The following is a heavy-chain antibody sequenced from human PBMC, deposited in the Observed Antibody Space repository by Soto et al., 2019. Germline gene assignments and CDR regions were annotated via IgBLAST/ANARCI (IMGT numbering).Heavy chain of an antibody. D-gene: IGHD5-18*01. CDR3: ARDGRYSYGTDY. V-gene: IGHV3-21*01. CDR1: GFTFSSYS. J-gene: IGHJ4*02. Sequence: EVQLVESGGGLVKPGGSLRLSCAASGFTFSSYSMNWVRQAPGKGLEWVSSISSSSSYIYYADSVKGRFTISRDNAKNSLYLPMNSLRAEDTAGYSCARDGRYSYGTDYWGPGPLVPGSS. CDR2: ISSSSSYI.